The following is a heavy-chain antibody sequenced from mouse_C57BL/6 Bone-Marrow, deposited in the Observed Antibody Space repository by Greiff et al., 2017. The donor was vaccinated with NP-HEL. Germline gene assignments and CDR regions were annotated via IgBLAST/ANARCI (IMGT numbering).Heavy chain of an antibody. J-gene: IGHJ4*01. CDR1: GFSLTSYG. CDR3: ARERLRRNFPYYYAMDY. V-gene: IGHV2-2*01. Sequence: VQVVESGPGLVQPSQSLSITCTVSGFSLTSYGVHWVRQSPGKGLEWLGVIWSGGSTDYNAAFISRLSISKDNSKSQVFFKMNSLQADDTAIYYCARERLRRNFPYYYAMDYWGQGTSVTVSS. D-gene: IGHD2-4*01. CDR2: IWSGGST.